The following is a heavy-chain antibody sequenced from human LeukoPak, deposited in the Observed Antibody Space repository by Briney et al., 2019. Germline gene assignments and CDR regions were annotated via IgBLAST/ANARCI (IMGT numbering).Heavy chain of an antibody. J-gene: IGHJ4*02. CDR2: ISAYNGNT. Sequence: APVKVSCKASGYTFTSYGISWVRQAPGQGLEWMGWISAYNGNTNYAQKLQGRVTMTTDTSTSTAYMELRSLRSDDTAVYYCARWADIVVRGYFDYWGQGTLVTVSS. D-gene: IGHD2-21*01. CDR3: ARWADIVVRGYFDY. V-gene: IGHV1-18*01. CDR1: GYTFTSYG.